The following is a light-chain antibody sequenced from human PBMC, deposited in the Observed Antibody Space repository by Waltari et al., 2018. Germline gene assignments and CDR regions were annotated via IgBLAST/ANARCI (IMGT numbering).Light chain of an antibody. V-gene: IGLV1-47*01. CDR2: RNY. Sequence: QSVLTQPPSVSGTPGQRVTISCSGTTSNIGSNSVYWYQQLPGTAPKLLIYRNYQRPQGVPTRFSGSRSGTSASLAISGLQSEDEADYYCATWDDTLSGPRVFGGGTRLTV. CDR3: ATWDDTLSGPRV. CDR1: TSNIGSNS. J-gene: IGLJ3*02.